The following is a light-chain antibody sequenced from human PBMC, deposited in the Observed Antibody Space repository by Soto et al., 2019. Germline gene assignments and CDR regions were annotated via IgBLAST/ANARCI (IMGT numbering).Light chain of an antibody. CDR1: QSVSNNY. J-gene: IGKJ1*01. V-gene: IGKV3-20*01. CDR3: QQYGSSGT. CDR2: GAS. Sequence: EIVLTQSPGTLSLSPGEIATLSCSASQSVSNNYLAWYQQKPGQAPRLLIYGASNRATGIPDRFSGSGSGTDFTLTISRLEPEDFAVYYCQQYGSSGTCGQGTKVDIK.